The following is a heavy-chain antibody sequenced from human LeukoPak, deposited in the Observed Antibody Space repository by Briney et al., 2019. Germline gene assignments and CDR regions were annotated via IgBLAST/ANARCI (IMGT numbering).Heavy chain of an antibody. CDR1: GYTFTNYY. Sequence: ASVKVSCKASGYTFTNYYMHWVRQAPGQGLEWMGTVDPSDGTTLYAQKFQGRVTMTRGTSTRTLYTELSSLRSQDAALYYCALGYVFGRYYCHYGGQGTLVTVSS. V-gene: IGHV1-46*01. CDR2: VDPSDGTT. D-gene: IGHD2-15*01. J-gene: IGHJ4*02. CDR3: ALGYVFGRYYCHY.